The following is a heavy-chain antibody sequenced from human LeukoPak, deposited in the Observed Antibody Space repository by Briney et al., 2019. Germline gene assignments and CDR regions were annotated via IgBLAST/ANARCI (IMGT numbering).Heavy chain of an antibody. CDR1: GFTLTNSA. CDR3: ATDSNCSGGSCYDGGYAFDI. V-gene: IGHV1-58*02. Sequence: SVKVSCKASGFTLTNSAMQWVRQARGQRLEWIGWIVVGSGNTDYAQKFQERVTITRDMSTSTAYMELSSLRSEDTAVYYCATDSNCSGGSCYDGGYAFDIWGQGTIVTISS. J-gene: IGHJ3*02. D-gene: IGHD2-15*01. CDR2: IVVGSGNT.